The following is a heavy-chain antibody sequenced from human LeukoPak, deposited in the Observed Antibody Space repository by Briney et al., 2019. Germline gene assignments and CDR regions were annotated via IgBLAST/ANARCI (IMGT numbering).Heavy chain of an antibody. CDR1: GFTFSSYS. J-gene: IGHJ4*02. D-gene: IGHD4-17*01. CDR2: ISSISSTI. V-gene: IGHV3-48*01. Sequence: GGSLRLSCAASGFTFSSYSMNWVRQAPGKGLEWVSYISSISSTIYYADFVKGRFTISRDNAKNSLYLQMNSLRAEDTAVYYCARDWGGYGDYGAHFDYWGQGTLVTVSS. CDR3: ARDWGGYGDYGAHFDY.